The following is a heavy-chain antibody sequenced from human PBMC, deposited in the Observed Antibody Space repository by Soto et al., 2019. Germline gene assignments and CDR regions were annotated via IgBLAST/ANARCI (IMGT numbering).Heavy chain of an antibody. Sequence: VQLVQSGAEVKQPGSSVKFSCKASEGTSSGYTVTWVRQAPGQGLGWMGGFVPIVGTTDYSQNFQGRLTITADESATTGYMELSSLTSDDTARYYCAIGSTYSGEFEFWGQGTLVTVSS. J-gene: IGHJ4*02. CDR3: AIGSTYSGEFEF. V-gene: IGHV1-69*01. CDR2: FVPIVGTT. D-gene: IGHD1-26*01. CDR1: EGTSSGYT.